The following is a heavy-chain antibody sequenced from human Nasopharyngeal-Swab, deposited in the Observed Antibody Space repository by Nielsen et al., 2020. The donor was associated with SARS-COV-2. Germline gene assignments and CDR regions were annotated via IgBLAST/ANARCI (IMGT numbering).Heavy chain of an antibody. CDR3: ARGLFQDDTTRDY. CDR2: NNHSGST. D-gene: IGHD3-22*01. J-gene: IGHJ4*02. Sequence: GSLRLSCAVYGGSFSGYYWSWIRQPPGKGLEWIGENNHSGSTNYNPSLKSRVTISVDTSKNQFSLKLSSVTAADTAVYYCARGLFQDDTTRDYWGQGTLVTVSS. V-gene: IGHV4-34*01. CDR1: GGSFSGYY.